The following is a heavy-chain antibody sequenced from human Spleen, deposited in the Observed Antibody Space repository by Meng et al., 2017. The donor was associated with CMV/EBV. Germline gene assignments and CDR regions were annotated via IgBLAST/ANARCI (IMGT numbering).Heavy chain of an antibody. D-gene: IGHD2-15*01. CDR1: GFTFSSYS. CDR3: ARDSRHVVVVAAIDY. Sequence: GGSLRLSCAASGFTFSSYSMNWVRQAPGKGLEWVSSISSSSSYIYYADSVKGRFTISRDNAKNPLYLQMNSLRAEDTAVYYCARDSRHVVVVAAIDYWGQGTLVTVSS. CDR2: ISSSSSYI. J-gene: IGHJ4*02. V-gene: IGHV3-21*01.